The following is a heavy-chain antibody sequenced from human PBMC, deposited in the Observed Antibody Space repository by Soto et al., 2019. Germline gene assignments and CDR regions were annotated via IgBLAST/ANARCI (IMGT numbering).Heavy chain of an antibody. D-gene: IGHD3-10*01. CDR3: ARLQFGEGFDY. CDR1: GGSLSGGGFS. V-gene: IGHV4-30-2*01. CDR2: ILHSGGT. J-gene: IGHJ4*02. Sequence: QLQLQESGSGLVKPSQTLSLTCAVSGGSLSGGGFSWSWIRQPPGKGLEWIGYILHSGGTQYNPSLKSRVSMSVDRSKNQFSLHLTSVTAADTAVYYCARLQFGEGFDYWGQGTLVTVSS.